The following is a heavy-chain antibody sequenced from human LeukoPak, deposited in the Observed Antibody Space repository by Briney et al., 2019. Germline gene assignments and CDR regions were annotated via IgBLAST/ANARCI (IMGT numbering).Heavy chain of an antibody. CDR3: ARVNLGYCSGGSCYSYYYYGMDV. CDR1: GGSITSYY. CDR2: IYYSGST. J-gene: IGHJ6*02. D-gene: IGHD2-15*01. Sequence: SETLSLTCTASGGSITSYYWSWIRQPPGKGLEWIGYIYYSGSTNYNPSLKSRVTISVDTSKNQFSLKLSSVTAADTAVYYCARVNLGYCSGGSCYSYYYYGMDVWGQGTTVTVSS. V-gene: IGHV4-59*01.